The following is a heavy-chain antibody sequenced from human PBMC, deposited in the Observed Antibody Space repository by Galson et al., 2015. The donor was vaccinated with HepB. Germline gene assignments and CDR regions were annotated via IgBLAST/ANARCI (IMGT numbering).Heavy chain of an antibody. Sequence: ETLSLTCTVSGGSISSSSYYWGWIRQPPGKGLEWIGSIYYSGSTNYNPSLKSRVTISVDTSKNQFSLKLSSVTAADTAVYYCAREGLVVTADDAFDIWGQGTMVTVSS. V-gene: IGHV4-39*07. J-gene: IGHJ3*02. CDR2: IYYSGST. CDR3: AREGLVVTADDAFDI. CDR1: GGSISSSSYY. D-gene: IGHD3-22*01.